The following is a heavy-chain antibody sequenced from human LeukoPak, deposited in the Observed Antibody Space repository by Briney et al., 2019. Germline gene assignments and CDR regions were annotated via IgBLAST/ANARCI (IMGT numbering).Heavy chain of an antibody. CDR1: GFTFSDYY. J-gene: IGHJ3*02. D-gene: IGHD4-17*01. Sequence: GGSLRLSCAASGFTFSDYYMNRIRQAPGKGLEWVSYISHTSSYTNYADSAKGRFTISRDNAKNSLYLQMNSLRAEDTALYYCARDRTDYGAFDIWGQGTMVTVSS. CDR2: ISHTSSYT. CDR3: ARDRTDYGAFDI. V-gene: IGHV3-11*06.